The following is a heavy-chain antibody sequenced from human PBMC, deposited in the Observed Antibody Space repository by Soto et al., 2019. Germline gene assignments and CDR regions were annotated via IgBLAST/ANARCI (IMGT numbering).Heavy chain of an antibody. CDR1: G. D-gene: IGHD1-7*01. J-gene: IGHJ4*02. CDR3: ARDGIGGTVFRGCLDY. Sequence: GGHRIRQAPGKGLEWVAIIRFDGSNEEYADSVKGRFTISRDNSKNTLYLQMNTLGAEDTAVYYCARDGIGGTVFRGCLDYWGRGTVVTVSS. V-gene: IGHV3-33*01. CDR2: IRFDGSNE.